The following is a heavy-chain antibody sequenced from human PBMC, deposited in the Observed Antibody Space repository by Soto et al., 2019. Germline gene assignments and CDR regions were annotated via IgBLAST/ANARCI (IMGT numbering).Heavy chain of an antibody. Sequence: QVRLVQSGAGVKKPGASVKISCKASGYTFTTFAIQWVRQAPGQGLEWLGWINIGNGNIKYSQTLQGRISITRDTSANTAYLELNSLKSEDTAVYYCARVFYFGSGSSLFDYWGQGSQVTVSS. V-gene: IGHV1-3*04. D-gene: IGHD3-10*01. CDR2: INIGNGNI. J-gene: IGHJ4*02. CDR1: GYTFTTFA. CDR3: ARVFYFGSGSSLFDY.